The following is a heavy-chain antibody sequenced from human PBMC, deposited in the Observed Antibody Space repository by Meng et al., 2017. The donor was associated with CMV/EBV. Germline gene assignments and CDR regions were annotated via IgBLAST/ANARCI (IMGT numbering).Heavy chain of an antibody. V-gene: IGHV3-49*04. Sequence: GESLKISCPASGFTVGDYAMSWVRQAPGKGLEWVGFIRSKAYGGTTEYAASVKGRFTISRDDSKSIAYLQMNSLKTEDTAVYYCTRAKVVVPAANYKEYYFDYWGQGTLVTVSS. CDR2: IRSKAYGGTT. CDR3: TRAKVVVPAANYKEYYFDY. CDR1: GFTVGDYA. D-gene: IGHD2-2*01. J-gene: IGHJ4*02.